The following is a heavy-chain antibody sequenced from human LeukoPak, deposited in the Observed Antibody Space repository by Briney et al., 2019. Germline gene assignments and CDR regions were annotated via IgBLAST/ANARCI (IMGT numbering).Heavy chain of an antibody. CDR1: GGSISSSSYY. Sequence: SETLSLTCTVSGGSISSSSYYWGWIRQPPGKGLEWIGSIYYSGSFYYNPSLQSRVTISVDTSKNQFSLKLSSVTAADTAVYYCARALGATILTSFDYWGQGTLVTVSS. V-gene: IGHV4-39*01. CDR2: IYYSGSF. D-gene: IGHD1-26*01. CDR3: ARALGATILTSFDY. J-gene: IGHJ4*02.